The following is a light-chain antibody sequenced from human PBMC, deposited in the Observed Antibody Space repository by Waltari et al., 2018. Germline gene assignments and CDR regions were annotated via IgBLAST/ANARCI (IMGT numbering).Light chain of an antibody. V-gene: IGLV3-21*02. CDR2: GEI. Sequence: SYVVTQPPSVSVAPGQTARITWGGNNIGTKSVHWYQQTPGKAPVLVVYGEIDRPSGISERFSGSNSGNTATLTISRVEAGDEADYYCQVWDSNSDHLVMFGGGTKLTVL. J-gene: IGLJ3*02. CDR1: NIGTKS. CDR3: QVWDSNSDHLVM.